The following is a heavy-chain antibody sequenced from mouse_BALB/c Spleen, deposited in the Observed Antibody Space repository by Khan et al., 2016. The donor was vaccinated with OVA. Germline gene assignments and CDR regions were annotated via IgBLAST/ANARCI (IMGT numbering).Heavy chain of an antibody. CDR3: ASHLTGSFAY. CDR1: GFTFSSYS. J-gene: IGHJ3*01. V-gene: IGHV5-6*01. D-gene: IGHD4-1*01. Sequence: EVQVVESGGDLVKPGGSLKLSCAASGFTFSSYSMSWVRQTPDKRLEWVATISRDGDYTYYPDSVKGRFTIYRDNAKNTLYLQMISLKSEYTAMYYCASHLTGSFAYWGQGTLVTVSA. CDR2: ISRDGDYT.